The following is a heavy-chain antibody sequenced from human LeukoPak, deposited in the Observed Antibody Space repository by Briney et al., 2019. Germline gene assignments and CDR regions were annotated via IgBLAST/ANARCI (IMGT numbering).Heavy chain of an antibody. D-gene: IGHD3-22*01. CDR3: AKRSYYDSSGYDY. V-gene: IGHV3-23*01. Sequence: PGGSLRLSCAASGFTFSSYAVSWVRQAPGKGLEWVSAISGSGGSTYYADSVKGRFTISRDNSKNTLYLQMNSLRAEDTAVYYCAKRSYYDSSGYDYWGQGTLVTVSS. J-gene: IGHJ4*02. CDR2: ISGSGGST. CDR1: GFTFSSYA.